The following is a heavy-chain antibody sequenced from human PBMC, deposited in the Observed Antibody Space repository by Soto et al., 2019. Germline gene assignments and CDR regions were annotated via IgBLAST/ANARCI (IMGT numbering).Heavy chain of an antibody. CDR2: ISSSGSNI. CDR1: GFTFSTYS. Sequence: GGSLRLSCAASGFTFSTYSMSWVRQAPGKGLEWVSGISSSGSNIYYAESVKGRFTISRDNFKNTLYLQMNSLRVEDTAVYYCAKGYCGTTSCYYFDYWGQGTLVTVSS. J-gene: IGHJ4*02. V-gene: IGHV3-23*01. D-gene: IGHD2-2*01. CDR3: AKGYCGTTSCYYFDY.